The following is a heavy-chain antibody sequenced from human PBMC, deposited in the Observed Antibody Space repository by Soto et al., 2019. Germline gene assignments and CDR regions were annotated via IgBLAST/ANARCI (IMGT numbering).Heavy chain of an antibody. CDR2: ISSSSSYI. Sequence: GGSLRLSCAASGFTFSSYSMNWVRQAPGKGLEWVSSISSSSSYIYYADSVKGRFTISRDNAKNSLYLQMNSLRAEDTAWYYCARSYSNYEDEFDYWGQGTLVTVSS. V-gene: IGHV3-21*01. J-gene: IGHJ4*02. CDR1: GFTFSSYS. D-gene: IGHD4-4*01. CDR3: ARSYSNYEDEFDY.